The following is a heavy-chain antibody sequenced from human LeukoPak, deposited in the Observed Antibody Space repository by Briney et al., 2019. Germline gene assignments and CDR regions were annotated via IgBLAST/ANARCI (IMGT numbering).Heavy chain of an antibody. V-gene: IGHV1-2*02. CDR3: VFSSGWYGSVY. CDR1: GYTFTGYY. Sequence: ASVKDSCKASGYTFTGYYMHWVRQAPGQGGEGMGWMNPNSGGTNYVQKFQGRVTITRDTAISTAYMELRRLSSDDPAVYYCVFSSGWYGSVYWGQGTLVTVSP. J-gene: IGHJ4*02. D-gene: IGHD6-19*01. CDR2: MNPNSGGT.